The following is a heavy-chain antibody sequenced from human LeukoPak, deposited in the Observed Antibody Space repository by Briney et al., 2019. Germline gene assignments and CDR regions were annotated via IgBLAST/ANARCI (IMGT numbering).Heavy chain of an antibody. Sequence: ASVRVSCEASADTFTVYYMHWGRQAPGQGLEWMGWINPNSGGTHYAPKFQGRVTMTRDTSISTAYMELSRLRSDDTAVYYCARGPYVPFPNWYFDLWGRGTLVTVSS. CDR1: ADTFTVYY. D-gene: IGHD3-10*02. CDR3: ARGPYVPFPNWYFDL. CDR2: INPNSGGT. J-gene: IGHJ2*01. V-gene: IGHV1-2*02.